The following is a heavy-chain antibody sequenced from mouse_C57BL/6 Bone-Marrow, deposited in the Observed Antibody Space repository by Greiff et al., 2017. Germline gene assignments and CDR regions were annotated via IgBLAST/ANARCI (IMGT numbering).Heavy chain of an antibody. CDR2: IYPGDGDT. CDR3: AREGVYYYGSSYPLFAY. CDR1: GYAFSSYW. V-gene: IGHV1-80*01. D-gene: IGHD1-1*01. J-gene: IGHJ3*01. Sequence: QVQLKQSGAELVKPGASVKISCKASGYAFSSYWMNWVKQRPGKGLEWIGQIYPGDGDTNYNGKFKGKATLTADKSSSTAYMQLSSLTSEDAAVYFCAREGVYYYGSSYPLFAYWGQGTLVTVSA.